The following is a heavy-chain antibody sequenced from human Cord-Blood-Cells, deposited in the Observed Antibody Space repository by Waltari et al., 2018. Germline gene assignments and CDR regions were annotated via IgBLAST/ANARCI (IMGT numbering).Heavy chain of an antibody. Sequence: QLQLQESGPGLVKPSETLSLTCTVSGGSISSSSYYWGWIRQPPGKGREWIGSLYYSGSTYYNPSLKSRVTISVDTSKNQFSLKLSSVTAADTAVYYCARHRDLAWYFDYWGQGTLVTVSS. CDR1: GGSISSSSYY. D-gene: IGHD3-10*01. CDR2: LYYSGST. J-gene: IGHJ4*02. V-gene: IGHV4-39*01. CDR3: ARHRDLAWYFDY.